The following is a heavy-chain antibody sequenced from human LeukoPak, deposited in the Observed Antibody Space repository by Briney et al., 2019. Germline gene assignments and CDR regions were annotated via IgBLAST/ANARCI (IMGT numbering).Heavy chain of an antibody. D-gene: IGHD1-26*01. V-gene: IGHV4-59*01. CDR1: GGSISSYY. CDR3: ARAVLEWELPNYFDY. J-gene: IGHJ4*02. Sequence: PSETLSLTCTVSGGSISSYYWSWIRQPPGKGLEWIGYIYYSGSTNYNPSLKSRVTISVDTSKNQFSLKLSSVTAADTAVYYCARAVLEWELPNYFDYWGQGTLVTVSS. CDR2: IYYSGST.